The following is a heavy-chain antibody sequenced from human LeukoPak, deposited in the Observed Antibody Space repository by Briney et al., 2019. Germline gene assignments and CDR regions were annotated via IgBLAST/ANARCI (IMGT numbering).Heavy chain of an antibody. D-gene: IGHD1-1*01. Sequence: GGSLRLSCAASGFTFSSYGMHWVRQAPGKGLEWVAYIQYDGSNEQYADSVKGRFTISRDNAKNSLYLQMNSLRAEDTAVYYCARGTRYNWNDVKKYYYMDVWGKGTTVTISS. J-gene: IGHJ6*03. CDR2: IQYDGSNE. CDR1: GFTFSSYG. V-gene: IGHV3-30*02. CDR3: ARGTRYNWNDVKKYYYMDV.